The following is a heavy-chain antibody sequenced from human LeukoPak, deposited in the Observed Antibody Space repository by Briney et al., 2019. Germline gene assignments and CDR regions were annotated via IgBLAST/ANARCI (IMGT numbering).Heavy chain of an antibody. CDR1: GGSFSGYY. CDR3: ARESYYYYGMDV. V-gene: IGHV4-34*01. CDR2: INHSGST. Sequence: SETLSLTCAVYGGSFSGYYWSWIRQPPGKELEWIGEINHSGSTNYNPSLKSRVTISVDTSKNQFSLKLSSVTAADTAVYYCARESYYYYGMDVWGQGTTVTVSS. J-gene: IGHJ6*02.